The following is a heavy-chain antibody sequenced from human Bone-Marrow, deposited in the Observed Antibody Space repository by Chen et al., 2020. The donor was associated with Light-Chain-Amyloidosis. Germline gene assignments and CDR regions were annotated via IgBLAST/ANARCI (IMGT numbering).Heavy chain of an antibody. Sequence: EVQLVESGGGLLQRGGSLRLSCAASGFAFSSYAMSWVRQAPGKGLEWVSTIVGSGGSRYYEASVEGGLTISRDNSKHALFLQMNSLGAEDTAVYYCAKDISYDDILPGYPADAFDIWGQGTMVTVSS. V-gene: IGHV3-23*04. CDR1: GFAFSSYA. CDR3: AKDISYDDILPGYPADAFDI. CDR2: IVGSGGSR. D-gene: IGHD3-9*01. J-gene: IGHJ3*02.